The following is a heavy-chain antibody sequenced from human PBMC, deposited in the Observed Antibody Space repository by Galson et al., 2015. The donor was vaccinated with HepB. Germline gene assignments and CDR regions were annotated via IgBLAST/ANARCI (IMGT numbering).Heavy chain of an antibody. J-gene: IGHJ5*02. CDR3: ARDSTVTTYRNWFDP. CDR2: IDTNTRNP. V-gene: IGHV7-4-1*02. CDR1: GYIFADYG. D-gene: IGHD4-17*01. Sequence: SCKAFGYIFADYGINWVRQAPGQGLEWMAWIDTNTRNPTYAQGFTGRFVFSLDTSVSTAYLQISSLKAEDTAVYYCARDSTVTTYRNWFDPWGQGSLVTVSP.